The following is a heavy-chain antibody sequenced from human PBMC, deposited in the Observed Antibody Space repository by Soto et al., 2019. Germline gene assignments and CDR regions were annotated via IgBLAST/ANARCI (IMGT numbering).Heavy chain of an antibody. D-gene: IGHD6-13*01. V-gene: IGHV3-23*01. Sequence: SPRLSCEASGFTFSNYAMSWVRQAPGKGLEWVSGISGSGRDTYYADSVKGWLTISRDNAKNTLFLQMNSLRAEDAASYYCAKERLEEVGTFFEFWGHGIQVTVSS. CDR1: GFTFSNYA. CDR3: AKERLEEVGTFFEF. J-gene: IGHJ4*01. CDR2: ISGSGRDT.